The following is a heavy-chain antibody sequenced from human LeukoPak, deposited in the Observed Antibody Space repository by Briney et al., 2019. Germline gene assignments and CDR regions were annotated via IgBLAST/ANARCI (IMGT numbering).Heavy chain of an antibody. D-gene: IGHD3-22*01. J-gene: IGHJ3*02. CDR2: IYYSGST. Sequence: SETLSLTCTVSGGSISSYYWSWIRQPPGKGLGWIGYIYYSGSTNYNPSLKSRVTISVDTSKNQFSLKLSSVTAADTAVYFCARARNYYDSSDYYFEGDAFDIWGQGTMVSVSS. V-gene: IGHV4-59*01. CDR3: ARARNYYDSSDYYFEGDAFDI. CDR1: GGSISSYY.